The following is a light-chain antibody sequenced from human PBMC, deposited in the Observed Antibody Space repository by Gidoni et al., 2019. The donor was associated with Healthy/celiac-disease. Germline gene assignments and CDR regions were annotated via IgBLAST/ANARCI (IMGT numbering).Light chain of an antibody. CDR2: SNN. V-gene: IGLV1-44*01. CDR3: AAWDDSLNGPV. Sequence: QSVLTQPPSASGPPGQRVTISCSGSSPNIGSNIVNWYQQLPGTAPKLLIYSNNQRPSGVPDRFSGSKSGTSASLAISGLQSEDEADYYCAAWDDSLNGPVFGTGTKVTVL. J-gene: IGLJ1*01. CDR1: SPNIGSNI.